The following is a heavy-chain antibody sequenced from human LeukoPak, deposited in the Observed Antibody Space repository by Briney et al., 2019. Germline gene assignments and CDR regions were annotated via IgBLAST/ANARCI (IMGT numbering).Heavy chain of an antibody. Sequence: ASVKVSCKASGGTFSSYAISWVRQAPGQGLEWMGGIIPIFGTANYAQKLQGRVTMTTDTSTSTAYMELRSLRSDDTAVYYCARVKSGWFGEPHGDYWGQGTLVTVSS. CDR3: ARVKSGWFGEPHGDY. D-gene: IGHD3-10*01. CDR2: IIPIFGTA. V-gene: IGHV1-69*05. J-gene: IGHJ4*02. CDR1: GGTFSSYA.